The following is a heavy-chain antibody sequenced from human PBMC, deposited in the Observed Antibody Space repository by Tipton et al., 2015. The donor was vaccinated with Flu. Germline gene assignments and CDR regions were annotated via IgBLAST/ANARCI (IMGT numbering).Heavy chain of an antibody. CDR3: ARLSYYDVDLKNFYFDH. CDR1: GGSMNGYY. CDR2: IHYSGTT. J-gene: IGHJ4*02. D-gene: IGHD3-10*02. V-gene: IGHV4-59*05. Sequence: TLSLTCTVSGGSMNGYYWSWMRQPPGKGLEWIGGIHYSGTTYYNPSLKSRVTISVDTSKSQFSLMLRSLTAADTAVYYCARLSYYDVDLKNFYFDHWGQGALVTVSS.